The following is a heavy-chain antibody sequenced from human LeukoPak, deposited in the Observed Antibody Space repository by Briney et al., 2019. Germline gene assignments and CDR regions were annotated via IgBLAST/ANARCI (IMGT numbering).Heavy chain of an antibody. CDR2: IYYSGST. CDR3: ARGEYGSGRFYTPYMDV. J-gene: IGHJ6*03. V-gene: IGHV4-61*05. D-gene: IGHD3-10*01. CDR1: GGSISSSNYY. Sequence: SETLSLTCTVSGGSISSSNYYWGWIRQPPGKGLEWIGYIYYSGSTNYNPSLKSRVTISVDTSKNQFSLKLVSVTAADTVLYHCARGEYGSGRFYTPYMDVWGKGTTV.